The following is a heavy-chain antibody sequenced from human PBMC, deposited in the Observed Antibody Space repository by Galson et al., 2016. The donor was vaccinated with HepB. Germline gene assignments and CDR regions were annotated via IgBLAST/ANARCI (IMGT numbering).Heavy chain of an antibody. D-gene: IGHD5-12*01. J-gene: IGHJ4*02. Sequence: SLRLSCAASGFIFSSYGVAWVRQAPGKGLEWVSIISADGGSTHYADSLKGRFTITRDNAKNTLYLQMNRLRAEDTAVYFCVKGRSGGGYDSFDYWGQGALVTVSS. CDR2: ISADGGST. V-gene: IGHV3-23*01. CDR1: GFIFSSYG. CDR3: VKGRSGGGYDSFDY.